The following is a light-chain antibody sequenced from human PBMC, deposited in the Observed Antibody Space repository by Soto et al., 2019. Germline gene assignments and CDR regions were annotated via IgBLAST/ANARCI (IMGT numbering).Light chain of an antibody. CDR2: DAS. CDR3: QEYGSSPFT. J-gene: IGKJ3*01. V-gene: IGKV3-20*01. Sequence: EIVLTQSPATLSLSPCERGTLSCRASESVTNYLAWYQQKPGQAPRLLVYDASNRATGIPARFSGSGSGTDFTLTIGRLEPEDFAVYYCQEYGSSPFTFGPGTKVDIK. CDR1: ESVTNY.